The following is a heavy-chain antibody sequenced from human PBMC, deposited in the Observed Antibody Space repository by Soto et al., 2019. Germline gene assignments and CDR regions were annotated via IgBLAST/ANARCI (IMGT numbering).Heavy chain of an antibody. D-gene: IGHD2-15*01. Sequence: GGSLRLSCAASGFTFSIYAMSWVRQAPGKGLEWVSAISGSGGSTYYADSVKGRFTISRDNSKNTLYLQMNSLRAEDTAVYYCAKGFSSSGAFDIWGQGTMVTVSS. J-gene: IGHJ3*02. CDR1: GFTFSIYA. CDR2: ISGSGGST. CDR3: AKGFSSSGAFDI. V-gene: IGHV3-23*01.